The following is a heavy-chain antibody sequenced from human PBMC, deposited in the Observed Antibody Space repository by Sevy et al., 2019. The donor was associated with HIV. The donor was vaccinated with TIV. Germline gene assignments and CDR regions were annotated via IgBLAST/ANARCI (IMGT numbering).Heavy chain of an antibody. Sequence: ASVKVSCKASGYTFTSYYMHWVRQAPGQGLEWMGIINPSGGSTSCAQKFQGRVTMTRDTSTSTVYMELSSLRSEDTAVYYCARDGGNDAFDIWGQGTMVTVSS. CDR1: GYTFTSYY. D-gene: IGHD3-16*01. CDR2: INPSGGST. J-gene: IGHJ3*02. V-gene: IGHV1-46*01. CDR3: ARDGGNDAFDI.